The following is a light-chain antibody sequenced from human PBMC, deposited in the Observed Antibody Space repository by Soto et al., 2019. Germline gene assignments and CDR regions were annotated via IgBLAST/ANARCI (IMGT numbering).Light chain of an antibody. J-gene: IGKJ4*01. Sequence: DIQLTQSPSSLSASLGDSITITCRASATISTFLNWYQVQPGKAPRLLVYGASYLQVGVPVRFRGSGSGTLFTLTIDNLQREDLASYFCQQFFSAVLTFGRGTRVDI. V-gene: IGKV1-39*01. CDR3: QQFFSAVLT. CDR1: ATISTF. CDR2: GAS.